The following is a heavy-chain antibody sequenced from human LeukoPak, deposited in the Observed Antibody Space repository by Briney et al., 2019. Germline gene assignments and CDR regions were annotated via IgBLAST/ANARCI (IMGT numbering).Heavy chain of an antibody. CDR1: GFTFSDYY. V-gene: IGHV3-11*01. J-gene: IGHJ4*02. D-gene: IGHD1-7*01. Sequence: GGSLRLSCAASGFTFSDYYMSWIRQAPGKGLERVSYISSSGSTIYYADSVKGRFTISRDNAKNSLYLQMNSLRAEDTAVYYCARDSSAGTTFYFDYWGQGTLVTVSS. CDR3: ARDSSAGTTFYFDY. CDR2: ISSSGSTI.